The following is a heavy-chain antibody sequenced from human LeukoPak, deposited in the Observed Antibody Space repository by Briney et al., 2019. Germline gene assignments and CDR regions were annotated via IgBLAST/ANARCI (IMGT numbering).Heavy chain of an antibody. J-gene: IGHJ4*02. CDR1: GGSISSYY. Sequence: PSETLSLTCTVSGGSISSYYWSWIRQPPGKGLEWIGYIYYSGSTNYNPSLKSRVTISVDTSKNQFSLKLSSVTAADTAVYYCARVYYYGSGSYSPLFDYWGQGTLVTVSS. CDR2: IYYSGST. V-gene: IGHV4-59*01. D-gene: IGHD3-10*01. CDR3: ARVYYYGSGSYSPLFDY.